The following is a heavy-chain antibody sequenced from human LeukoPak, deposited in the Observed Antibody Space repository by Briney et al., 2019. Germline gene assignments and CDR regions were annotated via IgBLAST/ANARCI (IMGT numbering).Heavy chain of an antibody. CDR2: IYYSGST. Sequence: SETLSLTCTVSGGSISSSSYYWGWIRQPPGKGLEWIGSIYYSGSTNYNPSLKSRVTISVDTSKIQFSLKLSSVTAADTAVYYCARSELLWFGGVNSGFDYWGQGTLVTVSS. J-gene: IGHJ4*02. D-gene: IGHD3-10*01. V-gene: IGHV4-39*07. CDR3: ARSELLWFGGVNSGFDY. CDR1: GGSISSSSYY.